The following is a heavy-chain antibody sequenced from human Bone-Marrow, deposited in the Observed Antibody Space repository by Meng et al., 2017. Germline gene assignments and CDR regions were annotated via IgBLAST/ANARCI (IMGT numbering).Heavy chain of an antibody. CDR1: GGTSSTSA. J-gene: IGHJ4*02. CDR3: AKGGYVSGSSYSPIDY. CDR2: ISGSGGSI. V-gene: IGHV3-23*01. Sequence: FCKAAGGTSSTSAMNWVRQAPGKGLEWVSAISGSGGSIYYADSVKGRFTISRDTSKNTLYLQMNSLRAEDTAVYYCAKGGYVSGSSYSPIDYWGQGTLVTVSS. D-gene: IGHD3-10*01.